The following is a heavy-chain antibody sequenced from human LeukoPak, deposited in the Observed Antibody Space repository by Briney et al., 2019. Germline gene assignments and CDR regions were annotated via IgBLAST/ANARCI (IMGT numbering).Heavy chain of an antibody. D-gene: IGHD3-16*01. CDR1: GVSFSSYS. CDR2: INHSGPA. Sequence: PSETLPLPCTVSGVSFSSYSWSWLRRPSGKALEGMGEINHSGPANSSPPLQSRVTISIDTSKHQFSLILNSVTAADTSVYFCARFDPGLGWAFDYWGQGTLVTVSS. J-gene: IGHJ4*02. V-gene: IGHV4-34*01. CDR3: ARFDPGLGWAFDY.